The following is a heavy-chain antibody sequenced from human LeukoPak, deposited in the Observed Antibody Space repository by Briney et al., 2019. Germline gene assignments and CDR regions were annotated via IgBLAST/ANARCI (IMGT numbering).Heavy chain of an antibody. CDR2: IYSSGST. J-gene: IGHJ4*02. Sequence: SETLSLTCSVSGASISSGSNYWGWIRQPPGKTLEWIGSIYSSGSTYYNPSLKSRVIIIIDTPKNHFSLTLSSVTAADTAVYYCARTYYDSSGYYHPLDYWGQGTLVTVSS. V-gene: IGHV4-39*07. D-gene: IGHD3-22*01. CDR3: ARTYYDSSGYYHPLDY. CDR1: GASISSGSNY.